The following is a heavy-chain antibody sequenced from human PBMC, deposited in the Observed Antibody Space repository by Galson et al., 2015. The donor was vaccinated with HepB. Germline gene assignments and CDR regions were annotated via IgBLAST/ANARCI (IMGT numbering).Heavy chain of an antibody. CDR2: ISSSSSYT. V-gene: IGHV3-11*06. D-gene: IGHD4-17*01. J-gene: IGHJ4*02. CDR3: AREGGYYGDFDY. Sequence: SLRLSCAASGFTFSDYYMSWICQAPGKGLEWVSYISSSSSYTNYADSVKGRFTISRDNAKNSLYLQMNSLRAEDTAVYYCAREGGYYGDFDYWGQGTLVTVSS. CDR1: GFTFSDYY.